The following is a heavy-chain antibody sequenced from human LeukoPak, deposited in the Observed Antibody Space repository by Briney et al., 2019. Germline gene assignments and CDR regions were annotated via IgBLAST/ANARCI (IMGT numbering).Heavy chain of an antibody. Sequence: ASVKVSCKASGYTFTGYYMHWVRQAPGQGLEWMGWINPHSGDTNYAQKFQGRVTMTRDTSINTAYMELTRLTSDDTAVYFCSRANRIFTSVVTSFDRWGRGTLVTVSS. CDR3: SRANRIFTSVVTSFDR. CDR1: GYTFTGYY. J-gene: IGHJ4*02. V-gene: IGHV1-2*02. D-gene: IGHD3-3*02. CDR2: INPHSGDT.